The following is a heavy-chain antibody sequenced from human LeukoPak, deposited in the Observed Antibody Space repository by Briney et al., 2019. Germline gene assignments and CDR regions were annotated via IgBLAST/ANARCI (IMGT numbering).Heavy chain of an antibody. V-gene: IGHV3-23*01. CDR3: AKAGAIMVYAKYYFDY. D-gene: IGHD2-8*01. J-gene: IGHJ4*02. Sequence: PGGSLRLSCAASGFTFSSYAVSWVRQAPGKGLEWVSAISGSGGSTYYADSVKGRFTISRDNSKNTLYLQMNSLRAEDTAVYYCAKAGAIMVYAKYYFDYWGQGTLVTVSS. CDR1: GFTFSSYA. CDR2: ISGSGGST.